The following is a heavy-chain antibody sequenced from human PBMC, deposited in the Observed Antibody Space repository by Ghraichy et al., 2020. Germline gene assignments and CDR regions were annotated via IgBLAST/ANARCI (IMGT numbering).Heavy chain of an antibody. CDR2: ISGSGGST. V-gene: IGHV3-23*01. CDR1: GFTFSSYA. CDR3: AKDQERGVAATLLDY. J-gene: IGHJ4*02. Sequence: GGSLRLSCAASGFTFSSYAMSWVRQAPGKGLEWVSAISGSGGSTYYADSVKGRFTISRDNSKNTLYLQMNSLRAEDTAVYYCAKDQERGVAATLLDYWGQGTLVTVSS. D-gene: IGHD2-15*01.